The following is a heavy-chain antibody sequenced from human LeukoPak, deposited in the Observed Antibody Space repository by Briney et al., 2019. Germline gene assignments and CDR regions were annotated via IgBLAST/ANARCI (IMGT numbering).Heavy chain of an antibody. CDR2: INPNSGGT. J-gene: IGHJ5*02. V-gene: IGHV1-2*02. Sequence: ASVKVSCKASGYTFTGYYMHWVRQAPGQGLEWMGWINPNSGGTNYAQKFQGRVTMTRDTSISTAYMELSRLRSDDTAVYYCARTTEYCSGGSCPPSNWFDPWGQGTLVTVSS. CDR3: ARTTEYCSGGSCPPSNWFDP. CDR1: GYTFTGYY. D-gene: IGHD2-15*01.